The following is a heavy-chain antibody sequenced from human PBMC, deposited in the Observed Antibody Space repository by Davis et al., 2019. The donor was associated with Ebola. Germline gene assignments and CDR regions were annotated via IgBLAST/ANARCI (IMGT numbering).Heavy chain of an antibody. D-gene: IGHD6-6*01. Sequence: SETLSLTCSVSGGSISSSSYYWGWIRQPPGKGLEWIGNVYSRGSTYYSLSLKSRVTISLDTSKNQFSLKLRSVTAADTAVYFCARLSGLFSSSSGALYFDLWGRGTLVNVSS. CDR3: ARLSGLFSSSSGALYFDL. CDR2: VYSRGST. J-gene: IGHJ2*01. V-gene: IGHV4-39*07. CDR1: GGSISSSSYY.